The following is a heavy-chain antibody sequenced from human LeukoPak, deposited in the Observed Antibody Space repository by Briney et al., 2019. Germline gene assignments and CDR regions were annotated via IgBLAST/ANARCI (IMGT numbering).Heavy chain of an antibody. CDR1: GFTFSDYY. D-gene: IGHD6-13*01. CDR3: ASTPRSSPYYYYMDV. V-gene: IGHV3-11*04. Sequence: KPGGSLRLSCAASGFTFSDYYMSWIRQAPGKGLEWVSYISSSGSTIYYADSVKGRFTISRDNAKNSLYLQMNSLRAEDTAVYYCASTPRSSPYYYYMDVWGKGTTVTVSS. J-gene: IGHJ6*03. CDR2: ISSSGSTI.